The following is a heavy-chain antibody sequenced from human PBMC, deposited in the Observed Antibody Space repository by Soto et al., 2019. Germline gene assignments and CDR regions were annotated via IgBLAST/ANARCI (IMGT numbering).Heavy chain of an antibody. CDR1: GYTFTSYD. J-gene: IGHJ2*01. CDR3: AREDGYYDKEGPNWYCDL. Sequence: QVQLVQSGAEVKKPGASVKVSCKASGYTFTSYDINWVRQATGQGLEWMGWMNPNSGNTGYAQKFQGRVTMTRNTSISTAYMELSSLRSEDTAVYYCAREDGYYDKEGPNWYCDLWGRGTLVTVSS. V-gene: IGHV1-8*01. D-gene: IGHD3-22*01. CDR2: MNPNSGNT.